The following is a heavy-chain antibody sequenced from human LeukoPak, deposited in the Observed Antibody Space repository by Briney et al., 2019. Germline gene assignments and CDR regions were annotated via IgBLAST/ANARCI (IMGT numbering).Heavy chain of an antibody. CDR2: IYYSGST. Sequence: SETLSLTCTVSGGSISSGGYYWRWLRQHPGKVLEWIGYIYYSGSTYYNPSLKSRVTISVNTSKTQFSLKLSSVTAADTAVYYCARGSGYQLLDEYNWFDPWGQGTLVTVSS. CDR3: ARGSGYQLLDEYNWFDP. V-gene: IGHV4-31*03. J-gene: IGHJ5*02. D-gene: IGHD2-2*01. CDR1: GGSISSGGYY.